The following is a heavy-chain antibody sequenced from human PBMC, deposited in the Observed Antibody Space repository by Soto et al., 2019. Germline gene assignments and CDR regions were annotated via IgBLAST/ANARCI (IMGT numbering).Heavy chain of an antibody. D-gene: IGHD3-9*01. CDR3: TTDQTGYVILTGRFIGVEYYYYYMDV. J-gene: IGHJ6*03. Sequence: GGSLRLSCAASGFTFSNAWMSWVRQAPGKGLEWVGRIKSKTDGGTTDYAAPVKGRFTISRDDSKNTLYLQMNSLKTEDTAVYYCTTDQTGYVILTGRFIGVEYYYYYMDVWGKGTTVTVSS. CDR1: GFTFSNAW. V-gene: IGHV3-15*01. CDR2: IKSKTDGGTT.